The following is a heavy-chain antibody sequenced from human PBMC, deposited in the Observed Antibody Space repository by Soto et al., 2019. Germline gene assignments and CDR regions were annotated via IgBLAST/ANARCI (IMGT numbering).Heavy chain of an antibody. Sequence: PGESLKISCKGSGYSFTSYWIGWVRQMPGKGLEWMGIIYPGDSDTRYSPSFQGQVTISADKSISTAYLQWSSLKASDTAMYYCARRLPNYYGSGSYSLPPAYWGQGTLVTVSS. CDR1: GYSFTSYW. CDR3: ARRLPNYYGSGSYSLPPAY. CDR2: IYPGDSDT. V-gene: IGHV5-51*01. J-gene: IGHJ4*02. D-gene: IGHD3-10*01.